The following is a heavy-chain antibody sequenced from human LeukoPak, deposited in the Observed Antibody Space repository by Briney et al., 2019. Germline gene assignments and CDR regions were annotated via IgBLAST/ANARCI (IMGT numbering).Heavy chain of an antibody. Sequence: GEALQISCKGSGSIFTSYWIGWVRQLPRKGLEGMGIIYPGGSDTRYSPSFQGQVTISADKSISTAYLQWSSLKASDTAMYYCARLFKDFWSGTDYWGQGTLVTVSS. J-gene: IGHJ4*02. V-gene: IGHV5-51*01. CDR2: IYPGGSDT. CDR1: GSIFTSYW. CDR3: ARLFKDFWSGTDY. D-gene: IGHD3-3*01.